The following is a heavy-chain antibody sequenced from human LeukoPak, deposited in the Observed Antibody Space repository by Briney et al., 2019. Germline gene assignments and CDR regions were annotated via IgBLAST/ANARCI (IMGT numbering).Heavy chain of an antibody. V-gene: IGHV4-59*01. D-gene: IGHD6-13*01. CDR1: GGSFTSYY. CDR3: ARDPQYGSSSDAFDI. J-gene: IGHJ3*02. CDR2: IYYTGST. Sequence: PSETLSLTCTVSGGSFTSYYWSWIRQPPGKGLEWIGYIYYTGSTNYNPSLKGRVTISLDTSENQFSLKLSSVTAADTAVYYCARDPQYGSSSDAFDIWGQGTMVTVSS.